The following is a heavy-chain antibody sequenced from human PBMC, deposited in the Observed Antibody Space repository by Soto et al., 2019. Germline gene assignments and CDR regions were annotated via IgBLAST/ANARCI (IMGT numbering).Heavy chain of an antibody. CDR1: GFTFSTYA. J-gene: IGHJ4*02. D-gene: IGHD3-22*01. Sequence: PGGSLRLSCAASGFTFSTYAMSWVRQIPGKGLEWVSGISWNGGRTAYADSVTGRFAISRDNAENSLYLKMNSLRAEDTALYYCARVRTYNYDSSGYVFDNWGQGTPVTVSS. CDR3: ARVRTYNYDSSGYVFDN. CDR2: ISWNGGRT. V-gene: IGHV3-20*04.